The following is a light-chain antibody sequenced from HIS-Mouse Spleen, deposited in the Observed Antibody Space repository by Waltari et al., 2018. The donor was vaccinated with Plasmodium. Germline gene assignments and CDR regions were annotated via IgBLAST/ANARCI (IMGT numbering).Light chain of an antibody. J-gene: IGLJ1*01. CDR3: SSYTSSSTRV. Sequence: QSALTQPASVSGSPGQSITISCTGTRSDVGGYNYVSWYQQQPGKAPKRMIYDVSNRPSGVSNRFSGSKSGNTASLTISGLQAEDEADYYCSSYTSSSTRVFGTGTKVTVL. CDR2: DVS. V-gene: IGLV2-14*03. CDR1: RSDVGGYNY.